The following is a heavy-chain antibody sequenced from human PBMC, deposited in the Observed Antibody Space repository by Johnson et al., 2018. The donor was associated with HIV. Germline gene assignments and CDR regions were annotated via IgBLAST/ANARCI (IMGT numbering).Heavy chain of an antibody. V-gene: IGHV3-9*01. CDR3: ARALLIAARPVGAFDI. CDR1: GLSLSNFG. CDR2: ISWNSGSI. J-gene: IGHJ3*02. D-gene: IGHD6-6*01. Sequence: QLVESGGGVVQPGKSLTLSCVGSGLSLSNFGIHWVRQAPGKGPEWVSGISWNSGSIGYVDSVKGRFTISRDNAKNSLYLQMNSLRAEDTAVYYCARALLIAARPVGAFDIWGQGTMVTVSS.